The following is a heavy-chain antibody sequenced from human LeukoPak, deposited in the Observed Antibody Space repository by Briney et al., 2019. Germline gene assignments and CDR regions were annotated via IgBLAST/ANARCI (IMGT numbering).Heavy chain of an antibody. D-gene: IGHD2-15*01. CDR3: ARRGYCSGGSCFSAHFDF. V-gene: IGHV5-51*01. Sequence: GESLKISCKGSGYTFTNYWIAWVRQMPGKGLEWIGIIYPGDSDTRYSPSFQGQVTISADKSISTAYLQWSSLKASDTAMYYCARRGYCSGGSCFSAHFDFWGQGTLVTVSS. CDR1: GYTFTNYW. CDR2: IYPGDSDT. J-gene: IGHJ4*02.